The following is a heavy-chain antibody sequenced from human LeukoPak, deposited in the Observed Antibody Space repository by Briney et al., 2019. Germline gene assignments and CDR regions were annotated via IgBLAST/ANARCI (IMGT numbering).Heavy chain of an antibody. D-gene: IGHD3-10*01. J-gene: IGHJ4*02. CDR1: GGSFSGYD. Sequence: SETLSLTCAVYGGSFSGYDWSWIRQPPGKGLEWIGEINHSGSTNYNPSLKSRVTISVGTSKNQFSLKLSSVTAADTAVYYCARGPITMFRGVMGYWGQGTLVTVSS. CDR2: INHSGST. V-gene: IGHV4-34*01. CDR3: ARGPITMFRGVMGY.